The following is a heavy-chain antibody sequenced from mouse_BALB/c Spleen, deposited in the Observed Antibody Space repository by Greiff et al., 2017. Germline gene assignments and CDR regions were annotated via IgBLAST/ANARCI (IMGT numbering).Heavy chain of an antibody. D-gene: IGHD2-14*01. CDR1: GYTFTSYW. CDR3: ARRGTHAMDY. Sequence: VQLQQSGAELARPGASVKLSCKASGYTFTSYWLQWVNKRSGQGLEWIGAIYPGDGDTRYTQKFKGKATLTADKSSSTAYMQLSSLASEDSAVYYCARRGTHAMDYWGQGTSVTVSS. CDR2: IYPGDGDT. J-gene: IGHJ4*01. V-gene: IGHV1-87*01.